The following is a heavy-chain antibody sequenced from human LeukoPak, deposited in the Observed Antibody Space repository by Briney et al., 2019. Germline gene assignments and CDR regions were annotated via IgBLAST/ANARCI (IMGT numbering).Heavy chain of an antibody. CDR3: ARDRGYREFDY. V-gene: IGHV3-30*04. J-gene: IGHJ4*02. D-gene: IGHD5-18*01. CDR1: GFTFSSYA. CDR2: ISYDGSNK. Sequence: GRSLRLSCAASGFTFSSYAMHWVRQAPGKGLEWVAVISYDGSNKYYADSVEGRFTISRDNSKNTLYLQMNSLRAEDTAVYYCARDRGYREFDYWGQGTLVTVSS.